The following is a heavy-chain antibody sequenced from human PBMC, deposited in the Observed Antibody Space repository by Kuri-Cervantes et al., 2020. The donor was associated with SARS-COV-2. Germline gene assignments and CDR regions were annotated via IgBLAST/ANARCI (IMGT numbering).Heavy chain of an antibody. V-gene: IGHV4-34*01. CDR3: ARHPSDGYNPPSYYFDY. D-gene: IGHD5-24*01. CDR2: INHSGST. Sequence: SETLSLTCAVYGGSFSGYYWSWIRQPPGKGLEWIGEINHSGSTNYNPSLKSRVTISVDTSKNQFSLKLSSVTAADTAVYYCARHPSDGYNPPSYYFDYWGQGTLVTVSS. J-gene: IGHJ4*02. CDR1: GGSFSGYY.